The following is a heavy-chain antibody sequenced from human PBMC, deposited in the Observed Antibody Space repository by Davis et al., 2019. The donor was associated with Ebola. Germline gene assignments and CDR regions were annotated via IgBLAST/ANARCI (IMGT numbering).Heavy chain of an antibody. D-gene: IGHD2-15*01. CDR2: ISASEGNK. V-gene: IGHV3-23*01. J-gene: IGHJ4*02. CDR3: YTDCSYFDC. CDR1: GFPFSNYD. Sequence: PGGSLRLSCSGPGFPFSNYDMSWVRNVPGKGREWVSTISASEGNKHYSDSVRGRFTISRDNSKNTLYLQMNSLRAEDTATYCHYTDCSYFDCWGQGTMVAVSS.